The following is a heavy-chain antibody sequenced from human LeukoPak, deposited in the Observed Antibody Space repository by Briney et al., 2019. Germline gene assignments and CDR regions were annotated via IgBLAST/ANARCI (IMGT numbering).Heavy chain of an antibody. Sequence: SETLSLTCAVYGGSFSGYYWSWIRQPPGKGLEWIGEINHSGSTNYNPSLKSRVTISVDTSKNQFSLKLSSVTAADTAAYYCARVGYPGAYWGQGTLVTVSS. CDR1: GGSFSGYY. CDR3: ARVGYPGAY. J-gene: IGHJ1*01. V-gene: IGHV4-34*01. D-gene: IGHD1-1*01. CDR2: INHSGST.